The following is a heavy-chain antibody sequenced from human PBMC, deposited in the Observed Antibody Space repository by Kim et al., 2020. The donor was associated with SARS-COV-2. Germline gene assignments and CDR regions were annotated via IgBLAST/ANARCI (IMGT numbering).Heavy chain of an antibody. D-gene: IGHD3-10*01. J-gene: IGHJ6*02. Sequence: ASVKVSCKASGYTFTGYYMHWVRQAPGQGLEWMGRINPNSGGTNYAQKFQGRVTMTRDTSISTAYMELSRLRSDDTAVYYCARDLGMWGITMVRGENVWGQGTTVTVSS. CDR2: INPNSGGT. CDR3: ARDLGMWGITMVRGENV. V-gene: IGHV1-2*06. CDR1: GYTFTGYY.